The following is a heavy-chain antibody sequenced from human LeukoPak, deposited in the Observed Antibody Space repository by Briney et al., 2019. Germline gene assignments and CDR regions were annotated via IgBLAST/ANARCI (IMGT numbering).Heavy chain of an antibody. V-gene: IGHV3-48*01. CDR1: GFTFSSYS. CDR3: AREAMATTLYYFDY. J-gene: IGHJ4*02. CDR2: ISSSSSTI. Sequence: GGSLRLSWAASGFTFSSYSMDWVRQAPGKGLEWVSYISSSSSTIYYADSVKGRFTISRDNAKNSLYLQMNSLRAEDTAVYYCAREAMATTLYYFDYWGQGTLVTVSS. D-gene: IGHD5-24*01.